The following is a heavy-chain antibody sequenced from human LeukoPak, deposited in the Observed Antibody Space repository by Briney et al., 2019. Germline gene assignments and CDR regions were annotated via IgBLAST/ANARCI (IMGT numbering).Heavy chain of an antibody. CDR2: IYSGGST. Sequence: GGSLRLSCAASGFTVSSNYMSWVRQAPGKGLEWVSVIYSGGSTYYADSVKGRFTISRHNSKNTLYLQMNSLRAEDTAVYYCARDSRGYYYYGMDVWDQGTTVTVSS. V-gene: IGHV3-53*04. CDR3: ARDSRGYYYYGMDV. J-gene: IGHJ6*02. CDR1: GFTVSSNY.